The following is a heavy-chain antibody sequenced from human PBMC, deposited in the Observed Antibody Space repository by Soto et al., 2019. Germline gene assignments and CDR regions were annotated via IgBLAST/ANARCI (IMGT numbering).Heavy chain of an antibody. CDR1: GFTFSSYA. D-gene: IGHD6-13*01. J-gene: IGHJ5*02. CDR3: ARDAIAAANWFDP. Sequence: QVQLVESGGGVVQPGRSLRLSCAASGFTFSSYAMHWVRQAPGKGLEWVAVISYDGSNKYYADSVKGRFTISRDNSKNTLYLQMNSLRAEDTAVYYCARDAIAAANWFDPWGQGTPVTVSS. CDR2: ISYDGSNK. V-gene: IGHV3-30-3*01.